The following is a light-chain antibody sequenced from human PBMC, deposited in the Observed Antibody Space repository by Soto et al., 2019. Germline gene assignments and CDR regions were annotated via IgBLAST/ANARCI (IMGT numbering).Light chain of an antibody. CDR3: QQYGSSPPYT. CDR1: QSVTNNY. V-gene: IGKV3-20*01. CDR2: GSS. Sequence: EVVLTQSPGTLSLSPGERATLSCRASQSVTNNYFAWYQQNPGQSPRLLISGSSDRATGXPDXFXXSGSGTDFTLTIXXXXXEDFAVYYCQQYGSSPPYTFGQGTKLEIK. J-gene: IGKJ2*01.